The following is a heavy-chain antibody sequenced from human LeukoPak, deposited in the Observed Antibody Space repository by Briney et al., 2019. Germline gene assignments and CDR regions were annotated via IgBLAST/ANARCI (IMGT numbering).Heavy chain of an antibody. Sequence: PSETLSLTCTVSGYSISSGYYWGWIRQPPGKGLEWIGSIYHSGSTYYNPSLKSRVTISVDTSKNQFSLKLSSVTAADTAVYYCARDGVVVSPYWGQGTLVTVSS. CDR2: IYHSGST. CDR3: ARDGVVVSPY. D-gene: IGHD2-21*01. J-gene: IGHJ4*02. V-gene: IGHV4-38-2*02. CDR1: GYSISSGYY.